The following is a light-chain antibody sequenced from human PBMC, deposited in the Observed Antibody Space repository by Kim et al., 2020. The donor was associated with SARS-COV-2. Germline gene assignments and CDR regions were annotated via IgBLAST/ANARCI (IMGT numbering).Light chain of an antibody. V-gene: IGKV3-15*01. CDR1: QSVSSN. Sequence: SPGERAPLSCRASQSVSSNLAWYQQKRGQAPRLLIYGASTRATGIPGRFSGSGSGTEFTLTISSLQSEDFAVYYCQQYNNWPPITFGQGTRLEIK. CDR3: QQYNNWPPIT. J-gene: IGKJ5*01. CDR2: GAS.